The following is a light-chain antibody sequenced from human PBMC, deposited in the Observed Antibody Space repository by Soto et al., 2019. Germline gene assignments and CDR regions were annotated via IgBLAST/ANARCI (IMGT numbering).Light chain of an antibody. CDR1: SSDVGDNY. Sequence: QSALAQPPSASGSPGQSVTISCTGTSSDVGDNYVSWYQQHLGKAPKLIIYEVTLRPSGVPDRFSGSKSGNTASLTVFGLQADDEAEYYCSAYAGSNTFVFGTGTKVTVL. CDR2: EVT. J-gene: IGLJ1*01. CDR3: SAYAGSNTFV. V-gene: IGLV2-8*01.